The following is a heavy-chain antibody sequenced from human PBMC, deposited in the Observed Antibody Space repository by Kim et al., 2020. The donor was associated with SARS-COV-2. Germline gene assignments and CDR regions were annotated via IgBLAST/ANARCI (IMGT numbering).Heavy chain of an antibody. V-gene: IGHV3-15*01. CDR3: TARTLSITMIPRDH. J-gene: IGHJ4*02. Sequence: AAPVKGSFTISREDSKHTLYLQMNSLKTEDTAVYYCTARTLSITMIPRDHWGQGTLVTVSS. D-gene: IGHD3-22*01.